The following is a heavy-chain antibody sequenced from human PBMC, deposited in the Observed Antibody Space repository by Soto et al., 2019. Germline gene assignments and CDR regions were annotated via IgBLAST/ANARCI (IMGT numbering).Heavy chain of an antibody. CDR2: IYYSGST. CDR1: GGSISSSSYY. V-gene: IGHV4-39*01. Sequence: SETLSLTCTVSGGSISSSSYYWGWIRQPPGKGLEWIGSIYYSGSTYYNPSLKSRVTISVDTSKNQFSLKLSSVTAADTAVYYCARHPGKGFWSGYGYYDSSGYYVEVRWGQGTLVTVSS. D-gene: IGHD3-22*01. CDR3: ARHPGKGFWSGYGYYDSSGYYVEVR. J-gene: IGHJ4*02.